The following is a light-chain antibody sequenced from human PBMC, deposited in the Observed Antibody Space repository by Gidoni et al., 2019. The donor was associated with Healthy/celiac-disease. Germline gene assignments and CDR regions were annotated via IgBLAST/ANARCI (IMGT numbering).Light chain of an antibody. V-gene: IGKV1-33*01. CDR3: QQYDNLPLT. J-gene: IGKJ4*01. Sequence: DIQMTQSPSSLSASVGDRVTITCQASQDISNYLKWYQQKPGKAPKLLIYEASNLETGVPSRFSGSGSGTDFTFTISSLQPEDIATYYCQQYDNLPLTCGGGTKVEIK. CDR1: QDISNY. CDR2: EAS.